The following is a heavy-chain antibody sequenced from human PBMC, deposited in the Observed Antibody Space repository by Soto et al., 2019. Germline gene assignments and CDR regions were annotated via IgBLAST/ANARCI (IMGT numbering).Heavy chain of an antibody. Sequence: SETLSLTCAVYGGSFSGYYWSWIRQPPGKGLEWIGEINHSGSTNYNPSLKSRVTISVDTSKNQFSLKLSSVTAADTAVYYCARGLGYSGYPIRNYYYMDVWGKGTTVTVSS. CDR3: ARGLGYSGYPIRNYYYMDV. CDR2: INHSGST. J-gene: IGHJ6*03. V-gene: IGHV4-34*01. CDR1: GGSFSGYY. D-gene: IGHD5-12*01.